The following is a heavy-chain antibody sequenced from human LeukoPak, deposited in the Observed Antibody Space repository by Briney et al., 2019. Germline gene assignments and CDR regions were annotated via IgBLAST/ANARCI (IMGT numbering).Heavy chain of an antibody. Sequence: SDTLSLTCSLSGGSISSSNYYWGWIRQPPGKGLEWIGSISHSGSTYYNPSLKSRVIISVDTSKSQFSLKLSSVTAGDTAVYYCARDYYGSGSYSWFDPWGQGTLVTVSS. J-gene: IGHJ5*02. V-gene: IGHV4-39*07. CDR1: GGSISSSNYY. D-gene: IGHD3-10*01. CDR3: ARDYYGSGSYSWFDP. CDR2: ISHSGST.